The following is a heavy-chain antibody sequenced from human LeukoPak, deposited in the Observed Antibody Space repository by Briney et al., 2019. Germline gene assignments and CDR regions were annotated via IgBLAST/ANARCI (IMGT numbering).Heavy chain of an antibody. CDR1: GGSISSSNW. J-gene: IGHJ6*04. CDR2: IYHSGST. CDR3: ARGGSTSLYYYYGMDV. Sequence: SETLSLTCAASGGSISSSNWWSWVRPPPGKGLEWIGEIYHSGSTNYNPSLKSRVTISVDESKNQFSLKLSSVTAADTAVYYCARGGSTSLYYYYGMDVWGKGTTVTVSS. D-gene: IGHD2-2*01. V-gene: IGHV4-4*02.